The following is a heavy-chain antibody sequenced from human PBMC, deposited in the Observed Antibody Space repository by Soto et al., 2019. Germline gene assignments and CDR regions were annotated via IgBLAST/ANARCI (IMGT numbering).Heavy chain of an antibody. Sequence: QVHLQESGPGLVKLSETLSLTYSVSGGSINNHYWSWIRQPPGKGLEWIGYVYYTGSTNYNPSLKSRVTMSVDTSKNQFSLNLTSLTAADTAIYYCARANWYSEYWGQGTLVTVSS. J-gene: IGHJ4*02. CDR3: ARANWYSEY. V-gene: IGHV4-59*11. CDR2: VYYTGST. D-gene: IGHD7-27*01. CDR1: GGSINNHY.